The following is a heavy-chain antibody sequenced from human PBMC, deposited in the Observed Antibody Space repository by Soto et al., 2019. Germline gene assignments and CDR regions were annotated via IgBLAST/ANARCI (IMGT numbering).Heavy chain of an antibody. V-gene: IGHV4-59*01. J-gene: IGHJ4*02. CDR3: ARGLIVGATLFDY. CDR1: GGSISRYY. CDR2: IYYSGST. D-gene: IGHD1-26*01. Sequence: SETLSLTCTVSGGSISRYYWSWIRQPPGKGLEWIGYIYYSGSTNYNPSLKSRVTISVDTSKNQFSLKLSSVTAADTAVYYCARGLIVGATLFDYWGQGTRVTVS.